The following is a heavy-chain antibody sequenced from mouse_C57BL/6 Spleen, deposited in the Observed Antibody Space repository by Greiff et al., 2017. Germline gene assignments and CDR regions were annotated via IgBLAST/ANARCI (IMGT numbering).Heavy chain of an antibody. J-gene: IGHJ2*01. V-gene: IGHV1-64*01. CDR2: IHPNSGST. D-gene: IGHD2-4*01. CDR3: ASRYYDYDGVFDY. Sequence: QVQLQQPGAELVKPGASVKLSCKASGYTFTSYWMHWVKQRPGQGLEWIGMIHPNSGSTNYNEKFKSKATLTVDKSSSTAYMQLSSLTSEDSAVYYCASRYYDYDGVFDYWGQGTTLTVSS. CDR1: GYTFTSYW.